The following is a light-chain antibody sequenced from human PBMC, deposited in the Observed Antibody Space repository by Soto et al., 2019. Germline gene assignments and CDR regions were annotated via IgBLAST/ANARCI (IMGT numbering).Light chain of an antibody. Sequence: IVMTQSPDSLAVSLGERATINCRSSQSVFQSFNRKNLIAWYQPKPGQPPKLLFYWASALESGVPDRFSVSDSGTDFTLTIKRLQAEDVAVYYCHQYYISPHTVGGRTELEIK. CDR1: QSVFQSFNRKNL. V-gene: IGKV4-1*01. CDR2: WAS. CDR3: HQYYISPHT. J-gene: IGKJ2*01.